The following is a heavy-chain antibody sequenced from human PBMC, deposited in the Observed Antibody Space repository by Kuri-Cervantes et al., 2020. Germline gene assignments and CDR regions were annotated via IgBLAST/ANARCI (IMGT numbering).Heavy chain of an antibody. V-gene: IGHV1-2*02. CDR3: ARDGVHGFCSGGGCYALYYMDV. CDR1: GYTFTVYY. CDR2: INPHSGGT. J-gene: IGHJ6*03. Sequence: ASVKVSCKASGYTFTVYYMHWVRQAPGQGLEWMGWINPHSGGTNYAQKFQGRVTMTRDTSITTAYMELNRLTSDDTAVYYCARDGVHGFCSGGGCYALYYMDVWGKGTTVTVSS. D-gene: IGHD2-15*01.